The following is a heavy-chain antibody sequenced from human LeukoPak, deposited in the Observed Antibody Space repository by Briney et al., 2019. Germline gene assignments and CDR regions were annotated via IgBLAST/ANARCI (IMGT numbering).Heavy chain of an antibody. CDR1: GFTFSSYS. D-gene: IGHD3-16*01. CDR3: ARAWGDWFDP. Sequence: GGSLRLSCAASGFTFSSYSMNWVRQAPGKGLEWVSSISSSSSYIYYADSVKGRFTISRDNAKNSLYLQVNSLRAEDTAVYYCARAWGDWFDPWGQGTLVTVSS. J-gene: IGHJ5*02. V-gene: IGHV3-21*01. CDR2: ISSSSSYI.